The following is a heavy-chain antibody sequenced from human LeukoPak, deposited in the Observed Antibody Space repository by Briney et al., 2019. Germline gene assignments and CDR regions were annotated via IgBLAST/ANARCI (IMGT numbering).Heavy chain of an antibody. V-gene: IGHV3-66*01. Sequence: GGSLRLSCAASGFTVSSNYMSWVRQAPGKGLEWVSVIYNGGSTYYADSVKGRFTISRDNSKNTLYLQMNSLRAEDTAVYYCARVWLYGSGSYSPYYYGMDVWGQGTTVTVSS. D-gene: IGHD3-10*01. CDR2: IYNGGST. CDR3: ARVWLYGSGSYSPYYYGMDV. CDR1: GFTVSSNY. J-gene: IGHJ6*02.